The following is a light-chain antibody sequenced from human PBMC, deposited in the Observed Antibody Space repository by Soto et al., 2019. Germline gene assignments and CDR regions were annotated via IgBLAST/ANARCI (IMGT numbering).Light chain of an antibody. V-gene: IGKV3-15*01. J-gene: IGKJ5*01. CDR1: QSISNN. CDR3: QQYNNWPPIT. CDR2: GAS. Sequence: PGDRVTLSGRASQSISNNLAWYQQKPGQAPRLLIYGASTRATGIPARFSGSGSGTEFTLTISSLQSEDFAVYYCQQYNNWPPITFGQGTRLEIK.